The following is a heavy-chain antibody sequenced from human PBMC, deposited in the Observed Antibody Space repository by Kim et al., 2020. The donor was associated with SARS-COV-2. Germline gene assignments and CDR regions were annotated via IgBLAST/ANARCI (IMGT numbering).Heavy chain of an antibody. CDR1: GFTFSSYA. J-gene: IGHJ2*01. CDR3: AKVQLNYGGKRSYWYFDL. V-gene: IGHV3-23*01. Sequence: GGSRLSCAASGFTFSSYAMSWVRQAPGKGLEWVSAISGSGGSTYYADSVKGRFTISRDNSKNTLYLQMNSLRAEDTAVYYCAKVQLNYGGKRSYWYFDLWGRGTLVTVSS. D-gene: IGHD4-17*01. CDR2: ISGSGGST.